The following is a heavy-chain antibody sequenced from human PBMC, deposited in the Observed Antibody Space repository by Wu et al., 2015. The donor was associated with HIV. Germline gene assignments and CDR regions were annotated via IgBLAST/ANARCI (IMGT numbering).Heavy chain of an antibody. Sequence: QVQLVQSRAGVKKPGASVKVSCGASGYTFTNYYIHWLRQAPGQGLEWMAWINPSGGATIYAEDFEGRVTVTRDTSSETVYMELSGLTSGDTAIYYCARDATPITTEFDFWGQGTLITVSS. CDR2: INPSGGAT. CDR3: ARDATPITTEFDF. CDR1: GYTFTNYY. J-gene: IGHJ4*02. V-gene: IGHV1-2*02. D-gene: IGHD4-11*01.